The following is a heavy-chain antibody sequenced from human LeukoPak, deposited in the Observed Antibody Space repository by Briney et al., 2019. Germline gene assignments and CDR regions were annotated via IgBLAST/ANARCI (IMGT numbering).Heavy chain of an antibody. V-gene: IGHV4-39*07. D-gene: IGHD3-22*01. CDR1: GGSLTSYY. Sequence: SQTLSLTCTVSGGSLTSYYWSWIRQPPGKGLEWIGSIYYSGSTYYNPSLKSRVTISVDTSKNQFSLKLSSVTAADTAVYYCARADYYDSSGYYPLFDYWGQGTLVTVSS. J-gene: IGHJ4*02. CDR2: IYYSGST. CDR3: ARADYYDSSGYYPLFDY.